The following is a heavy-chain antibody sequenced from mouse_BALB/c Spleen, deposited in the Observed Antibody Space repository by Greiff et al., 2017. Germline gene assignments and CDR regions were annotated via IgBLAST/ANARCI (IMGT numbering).Heavy chain of an antibody. D-gene: IGHD2-1*01. J-gene: IGHJ1*01. V-gene: IGHV1S56*01. CDR2: IYPGNVNT. CDR1: GYTFTSYY. Sequence: QVQLKESGPELVKPGASVRISCKASGYTFTSYYIHWVKQRPGQGLEWIGWIYPGNVNTKYNEKFKGKATLTADKSSSTAYMQLSSLTSEDSAVYFCARSGNYVYFDVWGAGTTVTVSS. CDR3: ARSGNYVYFDV.